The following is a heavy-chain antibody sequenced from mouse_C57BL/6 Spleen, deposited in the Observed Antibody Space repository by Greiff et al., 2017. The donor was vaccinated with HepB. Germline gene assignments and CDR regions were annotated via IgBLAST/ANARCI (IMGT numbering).Heavy chain of an antibody. CDR2: INPSNGGT. D-gene: IGHD2-5*01. CDR1: GYTFTSYW. J-gene: IGHJ4*01. Sequence: QVQLQQPGTELVKPGASVKLSCKASGYTFTSYWMHWVKRRPGQGLEWIGNINPSNGGTNYNEKFKSKATLTVDKSSSTAYMQLSSLTSEDSAVYYCARWGYSNYDFFYAMDYWGQGTSVTVSS. V-gene: IGHV1-53*01. CDR3: ARWGYSNYDFFYAMDY.